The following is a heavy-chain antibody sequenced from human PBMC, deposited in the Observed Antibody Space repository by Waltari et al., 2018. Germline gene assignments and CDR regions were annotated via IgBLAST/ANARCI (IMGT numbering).Heavy chain of an antibody. V-gene: IGHV3-21*01. J-gene: IGHJ4*02. D-gene: IGHD2-21*01. CDR1: GFTFSSYS. CDR2: ISSSSSYI. CDR3: AVGWSSIYYFDY. Sequence: EVQLVESGGGLVKPGGSLRLSCAASGFTFSSYSMNWVRQAPGKGLEWVSSISSSSSYIYYADSVKGRFTISRDNAKNSLYLQMNSLRAEDTAVYYCAVGWSSIYYFDYWGQGTLVTVSS.